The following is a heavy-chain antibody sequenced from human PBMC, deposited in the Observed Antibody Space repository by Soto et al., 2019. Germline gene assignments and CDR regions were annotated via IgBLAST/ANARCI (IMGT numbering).Heavy chain of an antibody. Sequence: SQTLSLTCAITGDSVSSNSAGWSWVRQSPSRGLEWLGRTYYRSKWYNDYAVSVKSRITINPDTSKNQFSLQLNSVTPEDTAVYYCARDQMVRGVISWFDPWGQGTLVTVSS. D-gene: IGHD3-10*01. J-gene: IGHJ5*02. CDR3: ARDQMVRGVISWFDP. CDR2: TYYRSKWYN. CDR1: GDSVSSNSAG. V-gene: IGHV6-1*01.